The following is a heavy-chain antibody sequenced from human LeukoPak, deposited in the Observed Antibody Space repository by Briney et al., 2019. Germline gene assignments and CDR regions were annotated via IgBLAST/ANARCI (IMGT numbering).Heavy chain of an antibody. CDR2: ISGSGSKI. Sequence: PGGSLRLSCAASGFTFRSCEMIWVRQAPGKGLEWVSYISGSGSKIYYADSVKGRFTISRDNAKNSLYLQMNGLRVEDTAVYYCARESGLGVISPYSDFWGQGTLVTVSP. V-gene: IGHV3-48*03. CDR3: ARESGLGVISPYSDF. J-gene: IGHJ4*02. D-gene: IGHD2-21*01. CDR1: GFTFRSCE.